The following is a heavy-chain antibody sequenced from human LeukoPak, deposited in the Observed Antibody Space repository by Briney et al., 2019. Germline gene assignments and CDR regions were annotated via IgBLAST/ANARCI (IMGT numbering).Heavy chain of an antibody. CDR2: INPSGGST. V-gene: IGHV1-46*01. CDR3: AREDYDTLTGNWFDP. D-gene: IGHD3-9*01. J-gene: IGHJ5*02. CDR1: GYTFTSYY. Sequence: ASVKVSCKASGYTFTSYYMHWVRQAPGQGLEWMGIINPSGGSTSYAQKFQGRVTMTRDTSTSTVYMELSSLRSEDTAVYYCAREDYDTLTGNWFDPWGQGTLVTVSS.